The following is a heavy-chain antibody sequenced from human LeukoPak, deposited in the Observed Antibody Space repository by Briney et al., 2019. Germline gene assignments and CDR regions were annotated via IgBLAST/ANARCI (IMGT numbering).Heavy chain of an antibody. J-gene: IGHJ5*02. D-gene: IGHD3-16*01. CDR3: ARGASGIGGVRFDP. CDR2: ISTSGFTI. Sequence: GGSLRLSCAASGFTFSSYAMSWVRQAPGKGLEWASYISTSGFTIYYADPVKGRFTISRDNAKNSLYLQMNSLRAEDTAVYYCARGASGIGGVRFDPWGQGTLVTVSS. CDR1: GFTFSSYA. V-gene: IGHV3-48*03.